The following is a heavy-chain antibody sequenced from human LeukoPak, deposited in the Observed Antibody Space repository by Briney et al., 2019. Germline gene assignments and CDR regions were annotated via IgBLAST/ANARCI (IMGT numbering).Heavy chain of an antibody. V-gene: IGHV7-4-1*02. J-gene: IGHJ4*02. D-gene: IGHD3-16*01. CDR2: IDTNTGNP. CDR3: ARGYDPPGYFPY. Sequence: ASVKVSCKASGYTFTNYTLNWVRQAPGQGLEWMGWIDTNTGNPTYAQGFIGRFVFSLDTSVTTAYLQISSLKAEDTAVYYCARGYDPPGYFPYWGQGPLGAGSS. CDR1: GYTFTNYT.